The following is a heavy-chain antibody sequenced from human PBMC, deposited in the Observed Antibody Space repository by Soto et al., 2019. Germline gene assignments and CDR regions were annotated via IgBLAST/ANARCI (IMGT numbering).Heavy chain of an antibody. V-gene: IGHV4-39*01. CDR3: ARASRAGAFDI. Sequence: PSDTLSLTCSVSGGSITTTIYYWGWIRQPPGKGLEWIAAIYYSGNIYHNPSLKSRVTMSIDTSTNQFSPKMSSVTAAGTAMYYCARASRAGAFDIWGQGTGVTVSS. J-gene: IGHJ3*02. CDR2: IYYSGNI. CDR1: GGSITTTIYY.